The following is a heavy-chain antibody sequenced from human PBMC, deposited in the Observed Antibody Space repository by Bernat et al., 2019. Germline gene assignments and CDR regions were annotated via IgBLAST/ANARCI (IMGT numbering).Heavy chain of an antibody. CDR3: ARIRYGETQAFDI. D-gene: IGHD4-17*01. Sequence: VQLVQSGAEVKKPGESLKVSCKGSESTFTSYWIGWVRQVPGKGLEWMGIIYPHDSDTRYSPSFQGQVTISVDKSIYTAYLQWSSLKASDTAIYYCARIRYGETQAFDIWGQGTMVTVSS. J-gene: IGHJ3*02. CDR1: ESTFTSYW. V-gene: IGHV5-51*01. CDR2: IYPHDSDT.